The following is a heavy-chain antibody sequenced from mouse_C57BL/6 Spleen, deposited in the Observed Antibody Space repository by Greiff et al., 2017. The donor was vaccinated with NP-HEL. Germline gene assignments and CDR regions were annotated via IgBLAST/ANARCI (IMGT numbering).Heavy chain of an antibody. CDR3: ARPYDYDPYYYAMDY. Sequence: EVKLMESGGDLVKPGGSLKLSCAASGFTFSSYGMSWVRQTPDKRLEWVATISSGGSYTYYPDSVKGRFTISRDNAKNNLYLQMSSLKSEDTAMYYCARPYDYDPYYYAMDYWGQGTSVTVSS. CDR1: GFTFSSYG. V-gene: IGHV5-6*01. D-gene: IGHD2-4*01. CDR2: ISSGGSYT. J-gene: IGHJ4*01.